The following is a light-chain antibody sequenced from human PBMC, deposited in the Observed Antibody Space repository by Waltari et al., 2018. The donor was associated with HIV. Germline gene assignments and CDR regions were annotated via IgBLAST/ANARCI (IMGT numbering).Light chain of an antibody. CDR2: TMN. CDR3: AAWDDGLVGRV. Sequence: QSVLTQPPSASGTPGQRVTISCSGSSSNIGSNTLKWYQQFPGSAPNSSIFTMNQGPSWVPTRFFGSKSGASASLAISGLQSEYYADYYCAAWDDGLVGRVFGGGTKLTVL. J-gene: IGLJ2*01. CDR1: SSNIGSNT. V-gene: IGLV1-44*01.